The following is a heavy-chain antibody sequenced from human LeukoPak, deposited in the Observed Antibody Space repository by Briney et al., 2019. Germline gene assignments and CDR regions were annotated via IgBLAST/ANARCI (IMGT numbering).Heavy chain of an antibody. D-gene: IGHD1-20*01. CDR1: SFTFGSFA. Sequence: GGSLRLSCVGSSFTFGSFAMSWVRQSPGKGLEWVAGISGSGDITHYADSVKGRFTISRDNSKNTLYLQMNSLRAEDTAVYYCARADPYNWNGEDAFDIWGQGTMVTVSS. CDR3: ARADPYNWNGEDAFDI. CDR2: ISGSGDIT. J-gene: IGHJ3*02. V-gene: IGHV3-23*01.